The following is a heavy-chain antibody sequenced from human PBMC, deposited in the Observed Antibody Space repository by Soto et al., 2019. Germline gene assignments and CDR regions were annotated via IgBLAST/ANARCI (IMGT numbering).Heavy chain of an antibody. Sequence: EEQLVQSGAEVKKTGESLKISCTGSGYTFSNYWIGWVRQMPGKGLEWMGIIYPSDSDTKYSPSFQGQVTISADKSISTAFLQWSSLKASDTAMYYCARGSGAPFETHYYYGNDVWGQGTTVTVSS. CDR1: GYTFSNYW. CDR2: IYPSDSDT. CDR3: ARGSGAPFETHYYYGNDV. V-gene: IGHV5-51*01. D-gene: IGHD1-26*01. J-gene: IGHJ6*02.